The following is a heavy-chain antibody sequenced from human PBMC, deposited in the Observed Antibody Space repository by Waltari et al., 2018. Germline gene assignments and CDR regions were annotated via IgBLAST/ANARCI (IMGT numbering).Heavy chain of an antibody. Sequence: EVQLLESGGGLIQPGGSLRLSCRASGFTFRNYAMSWVRQAPGKGLEWVSAISGFTTYYADSVKGRFTVSRDNSKDMLYLQMHSLRAEDSAVYFCAKDQLGRYYYGLETPNVGAFDQWGQGTLVTVSS. CDR3: AKDQLGRYYYGLETPNVGAFDQ. D-gene: IGHD3-10*01. CDR2: ISGFTT. CDR1: GFTFRNYA. V-gene: IGHV3-23*01. J-gene: IGHJ4*02.